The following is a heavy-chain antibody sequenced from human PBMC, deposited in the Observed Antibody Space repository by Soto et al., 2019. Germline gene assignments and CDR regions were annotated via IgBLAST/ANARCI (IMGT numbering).Heavy chain of an antibody. CDR3: ARAPYSNAWYRFDL. CDR1: GFTFSGYW. Sequence: QLVESGGGLVQPGGSLRLSCEASGFTFSGYWMSWVRQAPGKGLEWVADIKHDGSVQYYVDSVKGRLTISRDNAKKQLYLQMNGLRAEDMALYYCARAPYSNAWYRFDLWGQGTLVTVSS. V-gene: IGHV3-7*03. CDR2: IKHDGSVQ. D-gene: IGHD4-4*01. J-gene: IGHJ4*02.